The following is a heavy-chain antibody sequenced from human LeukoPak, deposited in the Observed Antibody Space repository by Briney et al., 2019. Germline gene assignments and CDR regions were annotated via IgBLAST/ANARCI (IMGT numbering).Heavy chain of an antibody. V-gene: IGHV3-11*01. Sequence: GGSLRLSCAASGFSFSDFYMSWIRQAPGKGLEWISHISGSGDSKFYADSVKGRLTISRDNPEKSLYLQMNNLRVEDTAVYYCARRGYSDFFFESWGQGILVTVSS. CDR2: ISGSGDSK. CDR1: GFSFSDFY. J-gene: IGHJ4*02. D-gene: IGHD4-11*01. CDR3: ARRGYSDFFFES.